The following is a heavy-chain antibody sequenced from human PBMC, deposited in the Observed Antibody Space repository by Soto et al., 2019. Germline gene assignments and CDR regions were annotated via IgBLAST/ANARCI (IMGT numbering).Heavy chain of an antibody. CDR1: GGSISSYY. Sequence: SETLSLTCTVSGGSISSYYWSWIRQPPGKGLEWIGYIYYSGSTNYNPYLKSRVTISVDTSKNQFSLKLSSVTAADTAVYYCARGRYFDWLSGVWWFDPWGQGTTVTVSS. CDR3: ARGRYFDWLSGVWWFDP. D-gene: IGHD3-9*01. J-gene: IGHJ5*01. CDR2: IYYSGST. V-gene: IGHV4-59*01.